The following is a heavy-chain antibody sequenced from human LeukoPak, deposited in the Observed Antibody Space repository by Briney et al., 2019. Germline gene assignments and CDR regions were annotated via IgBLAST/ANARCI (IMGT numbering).Heavy chain of an antibody. Sequence: PGGSLRLSCAASGFTFSNFWMNWVRQAPGKGLEWVANIKEDGGVLHYMDSVKGRFTISRDNSKNTLYLQMNSLRAEDTAVYYCAIAARYSSSWYAYFDSWGQGALVTVSS. CDR2: IKEDGGVL. V-gene: IGHV3-7*01. D-gene: IGHD6-13*01. CDR3: AIAARYSSSWYAYFDS. CDR1: GFTFSNFW. J-gene: IGHJ4*02.